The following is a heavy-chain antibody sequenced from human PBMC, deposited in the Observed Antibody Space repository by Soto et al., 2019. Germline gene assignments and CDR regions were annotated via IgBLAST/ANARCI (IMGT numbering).Heavy chain of an antibody. D-gene: IGHD6-19*01. J-gene: IGHJ4*02. Sequence: QVQLVESGGGVVQPGRSLRLSCAASGFTFSSYGMHWVRQAPGKGLEWVAVIWYDGSNKYYADSVKGRFTISRDNSKNPLYLQMNSLRAEDTAVYYCARDPSSSGWYPFDYWGQGTLVTVSS. CDR2: IWYDGSNK. CDR3: ARDPSSSGWYPFDY. CDR1: GFTFSSYG. V-gene: IGHV3-33*01.